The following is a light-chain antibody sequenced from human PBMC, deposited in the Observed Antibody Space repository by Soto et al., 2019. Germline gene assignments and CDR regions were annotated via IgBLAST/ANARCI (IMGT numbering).Light chain of an antibody. CDR3: QQYGISPPLT. V-gene: IGKV3-20*01. J-gene: IGKJ5*01. CDR2: GAS. Sequence: EIVLTQSPGTLSLSPGERATLSCRASQSVSSSYLAWYQQKPGQAPRLLIYGASSRATGIPDRFSGSGSGTDFTLTISRLEPEDFAVYYWQQYGISPPLTLGQGTRLETK. CDR1: QSVSSSY.